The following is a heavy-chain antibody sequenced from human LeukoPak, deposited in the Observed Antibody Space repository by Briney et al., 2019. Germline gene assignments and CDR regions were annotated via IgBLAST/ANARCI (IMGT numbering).Heavy chain of an antibody. D-gene: IGHD4-11*01. Sequence: GGSLRLSCAASGFTFSSYSMNWVRQASGKGLEWVANIKQDGSETYYVGSVKGRFTISRDNAKNSLCLQMDSLRAEDTAVYYCAKKATLTTFDYWGQGTLVTVSS. V-gene: IGHV3-7*05. J-gene: IGHJ4*02. CDR1: GFTFSSYS. CDR2: IKQDGSET. CDR3: AKKATLTTFDY.